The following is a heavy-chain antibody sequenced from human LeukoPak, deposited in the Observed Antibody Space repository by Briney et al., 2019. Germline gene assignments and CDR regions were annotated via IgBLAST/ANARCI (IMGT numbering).Heavy chain of an antibody. V-gene: IGHV1-24*01. Sequence: ASVKVSCKVSGYTLTDLSMHWVRQAPGKGLEWMGGFDPEDGETIYAQKFQGRVTMTEDTSTDTAYMELSSLRSEDTAVYYCATDNPIITMVRGALDYWGQGTLVTVSS. CDR3: ATDNPIITMVRGALDY. CDR2: FDPEDGET. D-gene: IGHD3-10*01. J-gene: IGHJ4*02. CDR1: GYTLTDLS.